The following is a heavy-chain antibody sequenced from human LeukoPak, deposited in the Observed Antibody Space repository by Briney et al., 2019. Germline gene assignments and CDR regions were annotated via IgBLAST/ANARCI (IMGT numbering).Heavy chain of an antibody. D-gene: IGHD2-8*01. CDR3: AREVGPIVLMVYEVPNWFDP. CDR1: GYTFTSYG. J-gene: IGHJ5*02. V-gene: IGHV1-18*01. Sequence: ASVKGSCKASGYTFTSYGISWVRQAPGQGLEWMGWISAYNGNTNYAQKLQGRVTMTTDTSTSTAYMELRSLRSDDTAVYYCAREVGPIVLMVYEVPNWFDPWGQGTLVTVSS. CDR2: ISAYNGNT.